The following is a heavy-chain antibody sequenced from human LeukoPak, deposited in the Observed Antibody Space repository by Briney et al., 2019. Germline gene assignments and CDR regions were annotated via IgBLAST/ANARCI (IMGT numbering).Heavy chain of an antibody. J-gene: IGHJ6*03. V-gene: IGHV3-11*04. CDR3: ARDTYYYDPRGKYYYMDV. Sequence: GGSLRLSCAASGFTFSDYYMSWIRQAPGKGLEWVSYISSSGSTIYYADSVKGRFTISRDNAKNSLYLQMNSLRAEDTAVYYCARDTYYYDPRGKYYYMDVWGKGTTVTISS. D-gene: IGHD3-22*01. CDR1: GFTFSDYY. CDR2: ISSSGSTI.